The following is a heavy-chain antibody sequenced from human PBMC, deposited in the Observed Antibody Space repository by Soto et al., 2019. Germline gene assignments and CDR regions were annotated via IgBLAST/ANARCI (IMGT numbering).Heavy chain of an antibody. Sequence: EVQLLESGGGPVKPGGSLRLSCAASGFAFNTYSMNWVRQAPGKGLEWVAFITRSSSYIYYADSVRGRFTLSRDNAKNSLYLQMNSLRAEDTAIYYWARDDGWLILDYWGQGTLVTVSS. CDR2: ITRSSSYI. V-gene: IGHV3-21*06. CDR1: GFAFNTYS. CDR3: ARDDGWLILDY. D-gene: IGHD6-19*01. J-gene: IGHJ4*02.